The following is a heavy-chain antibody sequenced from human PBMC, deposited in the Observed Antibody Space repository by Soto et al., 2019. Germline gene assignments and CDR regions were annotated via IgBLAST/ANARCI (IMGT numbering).Heavy chain of an antibody. CDR3: ARYYCTNGVCYNDI. D-gene: IGHD2-8*01. V-gene: IGHV1-18*01. CDR2: ISAYNGNT. J-gene: IGHJ3*02. Sequence: GASVKVSCKASGYTFTSYGISWVRQAPGQRLEWMGWISAYNGNTNYAQKLQGRVTMTTDTSTSTAYMELRSLRSDDTAVYYCARYYCTNGVCYNDIWGQGTMVTVSS. CDR1: GYTFTSYG.